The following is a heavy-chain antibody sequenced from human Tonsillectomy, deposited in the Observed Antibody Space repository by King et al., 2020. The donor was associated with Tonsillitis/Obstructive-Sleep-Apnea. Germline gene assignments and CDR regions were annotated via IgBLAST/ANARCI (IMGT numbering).Heavy chain of an antibody. Sequence: VQLQQWGAGLLTPSETLSLTCAVYGESFRNNYWSWIRQSPGKGLEWIGNINHSGSTNYNPSLKSRVTISADTSENQFSLKLTSVTAADTAVYYCARGGAYMFRRLIIKKRDFIVKSMDVWGKGTTVTVSS. D-gene: IGHD3-10*01. V-gene: IGHV4-34*01. CDR3: ARGGAYMFRRLIIKKRDFIVKSMDV. J-gene: IGHJ6*03. CDR1: GESFRNNY. CDR2: INHSGST.